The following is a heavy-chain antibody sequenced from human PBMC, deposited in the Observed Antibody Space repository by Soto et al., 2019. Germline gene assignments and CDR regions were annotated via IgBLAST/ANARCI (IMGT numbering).Heavy chain of an antibody. V-gene: IGHV4-31*03. Sequence: SETLSLTCTVSGGSISSGGYYWSWIRQHPGKGLEWIGYIYYSGSTYYNPSLKSRVTISVDTSKNQFSLKLSSVTAADTAVYYCASHHGRVRGVLDQLFGWFVPWGPGTLVT. J-gene: IGHJ5*02. CDR3: ASHHGRVRGVLDQLFGWFVP. CDR1: GGSISSGGYY. CDR2: IYYSGST. D-gene: IGHD3-10*01.